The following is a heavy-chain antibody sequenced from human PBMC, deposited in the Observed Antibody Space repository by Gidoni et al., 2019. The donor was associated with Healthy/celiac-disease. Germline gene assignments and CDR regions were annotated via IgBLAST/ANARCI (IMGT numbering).Heavy chain of an antibody. J-gene: IGHJ6*04. V-gene: IGHV3-30*18. Sequence: QVQLVESGGGVVQPGRSLSLSCAASGFTFSSYGMHWVRQAPGKGLEWVAVISYDGSNKYYADSVKGRFTISRDNSKNTLYLQMNSLRAEDTAVYYCAKNTPWRGMDVWGKGTTVTVSS. CDR1: GFTFSSYG. CDR3: AKNTPWRGMDV. CDR2: ISYDGSNK.